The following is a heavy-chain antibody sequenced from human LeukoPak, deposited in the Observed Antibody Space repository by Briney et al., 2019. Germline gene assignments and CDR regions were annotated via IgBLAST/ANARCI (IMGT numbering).Heavy chain of an antibody. CDR2: IYPGDSDT. J-gene: IGHJ5*02. V-gene: IGHV5-51*01. CDR3: ARHVETSMLRGPIIRATWFDP. Sequence: GESLKISCKGSGYSFTKYWIGWVRQMPGKGLEWMGIIYPGDSDTVHSPSFQGQVTISADKSISTAYLQWASLKASDTAIYYCARHVETSMLRGPIIRATWFDPWGQGTLVTVSS. D-gene: IGHD3-10*01. CDR1: GYSFTKYW.